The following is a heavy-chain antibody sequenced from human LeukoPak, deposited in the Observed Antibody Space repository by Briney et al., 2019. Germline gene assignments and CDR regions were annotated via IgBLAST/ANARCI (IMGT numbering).Heavy chain of an antibody. CDR1: GGTFSSYA. CDR2: IIPILGIA. J-gene: IGHJ6*02. CDR3: ASLMGYYGMDV. V-gene: IGHV1-69*04. D-gene: IGHD2-8*01. Sequence: GASVKVSCKASGGTFSSYAISWVRQAPGQGLEWMGRIIPILGIANYAQKFQGRATITAGKSTSTAYMELSSLRSEDTAVYYCASLMGYYGMDVWGQGTTVTVSS.